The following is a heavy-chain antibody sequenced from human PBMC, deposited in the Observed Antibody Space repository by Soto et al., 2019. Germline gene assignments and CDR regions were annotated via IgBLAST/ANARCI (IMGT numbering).Heavy chain of an antibody. CDR2: VSIGGST. CDR1: GFTFSSYA. V-gene: IGHV3-23*01. CDR3: AKRRGAGGHFDY. D-gene: IGHD2-15*01. Sequence: GSLRLSCAASGFTFSSYAMGWVRQGPGKGLEWVAVVSIGGSTHYADSVRGRFTISRDNSKNTLSLQMNSLTAEDTAVYFCAKRRGAGGHFDYWGQGALATVSS. J-gene: IGHJ4*02.